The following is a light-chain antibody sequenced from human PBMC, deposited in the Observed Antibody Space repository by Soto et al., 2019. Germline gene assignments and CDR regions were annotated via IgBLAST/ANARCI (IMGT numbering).Light chain of an antibody. CDR2: GAS. CDR3: QQYGRPGT. V-gene: IGKV3-20*01. Sequence: EIVCTPTACTLSLSPGERATVSGPASQSVSNNYLAWYQQNPGQAPRLLISGASTRATRIPDRFSGSGSGTDFTLTISRLEPEDFAVYYCQQYGRPGTFGQGTKVDIK. CDR1: QSVSNNY. J-gene: IGKJ1*01.